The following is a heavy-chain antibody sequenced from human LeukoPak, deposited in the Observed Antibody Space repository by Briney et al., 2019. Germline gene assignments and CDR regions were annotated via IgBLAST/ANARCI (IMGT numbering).Heavy chain of an antibody. V-gene: IGHV4-34*01. CDR1: GGSFSGYN. Sequence: SETLTLTCAVYGGSFSGYNWSWVRQPPGKGLEWIGEINHSGSTNYNPSLKSRVTISVDTSKNQFSLKLSSVTAADTAVYYCARLLVNSYDSSGYWVYFDYWGQGTLVTVSS. J-gene: IGHJ4*02. D-gene: IGHD3-22*01. CDR3: ARLLVNSYDSSGYWVYFDY. CDR2: INHSGST.